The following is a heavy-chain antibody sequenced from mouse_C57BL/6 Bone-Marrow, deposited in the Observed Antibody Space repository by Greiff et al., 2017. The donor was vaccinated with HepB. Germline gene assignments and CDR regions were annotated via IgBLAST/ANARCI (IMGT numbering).Heavy chain of an antibody. CDR1: GYAFTNYL. CDR2: INPGSGGT. Sequence: VQLQQSGAELVRPGTSVKVSCKASGYAFTNYLIEWVKQRPGQGLEWIGVINPGSGGTNYNEKFKGKATLTADKSSSTAYKQLSSLTSEDSAVYFCARSGFYSNYEAWFAYWGQGTLVTVSA. V-gene: IGHV1-54*01. CDR3: ARSGFYSNYEAWFAY. J-gene: IGHJ3*01. D-gene: IGHD2-5*01.